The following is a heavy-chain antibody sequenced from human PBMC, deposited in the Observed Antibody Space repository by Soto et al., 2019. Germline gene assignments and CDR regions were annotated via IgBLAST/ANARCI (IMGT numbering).Heavy chain of an antibody. D-gene: IGHD3-16*02. CDR3: ARLSDYISGSYRSNPFDY. CDR2: IYPGDSDT. CDR1: GYSFTSYW. J-gene: IGHJ4*02. V-gene: IGHV5-51*01. Sequence: GESLKISCKGSGYSFTSYWIGWVRQMPGKGLEWMGIIYPGDSDTRYSPSFQGQVTISADKSISTAYRQWSSLKASDTAMYYCARLSDYISGSYRSNPFDYWGQGTLVTVSS.